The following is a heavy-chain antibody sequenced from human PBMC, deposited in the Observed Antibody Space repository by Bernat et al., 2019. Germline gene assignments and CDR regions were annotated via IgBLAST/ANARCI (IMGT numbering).Heavy chain of an antibody. D-gene: IGHD2-15*01. CDR2: IYYSGTT. Sequence: QVQLQESGPGLVKSSQTLSLTCTVSGGSISSGADYWSWIRQHPGKGLEWIGYIYYSGTTYYNPSLKSRVTISVDTSKNQFSLKLSSVTDADTAVYYCARVHCSGGNCQTFDIWGQGTMVTVSS. V-gene: IGHV4-31*03. J-gene: IGHJ3*02. CDR3: ARVHCSGGNCQTFDI. CDR1: GGSISSGADY.